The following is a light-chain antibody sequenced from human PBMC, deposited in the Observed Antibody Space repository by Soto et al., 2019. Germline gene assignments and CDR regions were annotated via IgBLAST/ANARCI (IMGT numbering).Light chain of an antibody. CDR3: QQYNNWPRT. J-gene: IGKJ1*01. Sequence: EIVLTQSPGTLSLSPGERATLSCRASQSVSSSSLAWYQQKPGQAPRLLISGVSSRAADIPDRFSGSGSGTDFTLTISSLQSEDFAVYYCQQYNNWPRTFGQGTKVDIK. V-gene: IGKV3-20*01. CDR1: QSVSSSS. CDR2: GVS.